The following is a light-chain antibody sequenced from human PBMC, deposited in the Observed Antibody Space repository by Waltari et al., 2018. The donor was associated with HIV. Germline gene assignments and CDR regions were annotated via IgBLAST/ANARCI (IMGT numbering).Light chain of an antibody. CDR2: GGS. Sequence: AIRMTQSPPSLSASTGDRVTITCRASQDIPNSLGWYRQKPSQAPELLIYGGSILQNGVPSRFSGGTSGTDFSLVISCLQSEDFATYYCQQYHTAPPTFGQGTKVEMK. CDR3: QQYHTAPPT. J-gene: IGKJ1*01. CDR1: QDIPNS. V-gene: IGKV1-8*01.